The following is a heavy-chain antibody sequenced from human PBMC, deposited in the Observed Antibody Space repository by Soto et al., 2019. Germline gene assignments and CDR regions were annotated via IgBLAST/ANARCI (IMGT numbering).Heavy chain of an antibody. CDR1: GFTFSIYA. Sequence: SLRLSCAASGFTFSIYAMSWVRQAPGKGLEWVSVISASGGRTYYADSVKGRFTMSRDNSKNTLFLQMNSLRDEDTAIYYCAKEVVIESAGRSHSYYYGLDVWGPGTTVTVSS. CDR3: AKEVVIESAGRSHSYYYGLDV. CDR2: ISASGGRT. V-gene: IGHV3-23*01. D-gene: IGHD2-2*01. J-gene: IGHJ6*02.